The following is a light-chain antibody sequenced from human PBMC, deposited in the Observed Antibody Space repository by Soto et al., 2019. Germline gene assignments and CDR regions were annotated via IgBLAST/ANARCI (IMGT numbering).Light chain of an antibody. V-gene: IGLV2-14*01. CDR3: SSYTSSSTLV. J-gene: IGLJ2*01. Sequence: QSVLTQPASVSGSPGQSITISCTGTSSDVGGYNYVSWYQQHPGKAPKLMIYEVSNRPSGVSNRFSGSKSGNTASLTISGLQAEDEADYYCSSYTSSSTLVFGGATKLTV. CDR2: EVS. CDR1: SSDVGGYNY.